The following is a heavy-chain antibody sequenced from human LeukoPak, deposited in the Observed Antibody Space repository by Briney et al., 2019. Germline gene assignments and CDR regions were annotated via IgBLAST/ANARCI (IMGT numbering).Heavy chain of an antibody. CDR2: ISSSSSYI. D-gene: IGHD6-13*01. CDR1: GFTFSNYN. CDR3: AKDEAAAGKGPWYFDL. J-gene: IGHJ2*01. V-gene: IGHV3-21*04. Sequence: GGSLRLSCAASGFTFSNYNMIWVRQPPGKGLEWVSSISSSSSYISYADSVKGRFTISRDNAKNSLYLQMNSLRAEDTAVYYCAKDEAAAGKGPWYFDLWGRGTLVTVSS.